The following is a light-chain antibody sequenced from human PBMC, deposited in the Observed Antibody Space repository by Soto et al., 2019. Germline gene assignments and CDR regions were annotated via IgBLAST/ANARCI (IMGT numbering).Light chain of an antibody. CDR2: LGS. V-gene: IGKV2-28*01. CDR1: QSLLHGTGYNY. CDR3: MQVRQTPVT. Sequence: DIVMTQSPLSLPVTPGEPASISCRSSQSLLHGTGYNYLDWYLQKPGQSPQLLIQLGSMRASGVHDRFSGSGSGTHFTLKISRVEAEDVGVYYCMQVRQTPVTFGPGNKVNI. J-gene: IGKJ3*01.